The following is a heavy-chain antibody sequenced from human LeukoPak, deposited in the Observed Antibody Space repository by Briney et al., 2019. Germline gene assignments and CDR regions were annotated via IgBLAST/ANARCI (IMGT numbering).Heavy chain of an antibody. V-gene: IGHV3-7*01. CDR1: GFTFSSYW. J-gene: IGHJ4*02. CDR3: AMGRGISY. Sequence: PGGSLRLSCAASGFTFSSYWMSWVRQAPGKGLEWVANIKQDGSEKYYVDSVKGRFTISRDNSKNTLYLQMNTLRPEDTAVYYCAMGRGISYWGQGTLVSVSS. CDR2: IKQDGSEK. D-gene: IGHD3-10*01.